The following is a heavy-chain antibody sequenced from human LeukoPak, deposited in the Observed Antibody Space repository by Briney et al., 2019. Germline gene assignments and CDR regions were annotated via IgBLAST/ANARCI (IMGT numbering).Heavy chain of an antibody. D-gene: IGHD3-10*01. CDR1: GASISSTSYC. V-gene: IGHV4-61*09. J-gene: IGHJ6*03. CDR2: IHTSGST. Sequence: PSETLSLTCTVSGASISSTSYCWGWIRQPAGKGLEWIGHIHTSGSTNYNPSLKSRVTISVDTSKNQFSLKLSSVTAADTAVYYCARSGMVRGIPLYYYMDVWGKGTTVTVSS. CDR3: ARSGMVRGIPLYYYMDV.